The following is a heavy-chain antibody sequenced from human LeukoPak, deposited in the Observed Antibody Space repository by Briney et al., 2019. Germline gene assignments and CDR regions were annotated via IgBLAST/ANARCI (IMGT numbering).Heavy chain of an antibody. V-gene: IGHV4-39*07. CDR1: GGSISSSSYY. CDR2: IYYSGST. CDR3: ARGAHPPSIPAAEYFDY. Sequence: SETLSLTCTVSGGSISSSSYYWGWIRQPPGKGLEWIGSIYYSGSTYYNPSLKSRVTISVDTSKNQFSLKLSSVTAVDTAVYYCARGAHPPSIPAAEYFDYWGQGTLVTVSS. J-gene: IGHJ4*02. D-gene: IGHD6-13*01.